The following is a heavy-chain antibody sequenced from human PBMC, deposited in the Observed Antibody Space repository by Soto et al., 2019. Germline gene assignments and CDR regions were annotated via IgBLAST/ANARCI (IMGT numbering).Heavy chain of an antibody. V-gene: IGHV1-69*08. CDR3: ARDYLVDTAMVVWFDP. J-gene: IGHJ5*02. CDR1: GGTFSSYT. Sequence: QVQLVQSGAEVKKPGSSVKVSCKASGGTFSSYTISWVRQAPGQGLEWMGRIIPILGIANYAQKFQGRVTITADKSTSTAYMELTSLRSEDTAVYYCARDYLVDTAMVVWFDPWGQGTPVTVSS. D-gene: IGHD5-18*01. CDR2: IIPILGIA.